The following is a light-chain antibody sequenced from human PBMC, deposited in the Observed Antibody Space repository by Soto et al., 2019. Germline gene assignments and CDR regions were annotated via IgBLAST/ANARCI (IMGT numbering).Light chain of an antibody. V-gene: IGLV9-49*02. CDR3: GAEHGSGSNFIYV. Sequence: QPVLTHPPSASASLGASVTLTCTLSSGYSNYKVDWYQQRPGKGPRFVMRVGTGGIVGSTGDGITDRFSVLGSCLNRYLTIKNIQEEDESACHCGAEHGSGSNFIYVFRTGIKLTVL. J-gene: IGLJ1*01. CDR1: SGYSNYK. CDR2: VGTGGIVG.